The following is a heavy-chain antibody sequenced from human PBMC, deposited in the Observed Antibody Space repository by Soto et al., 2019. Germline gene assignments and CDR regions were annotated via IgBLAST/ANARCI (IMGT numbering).Heavy chain of an antibody. V-gene: IGHV4-59*12. CDR2: IYYSGST. CDR1: GGSLNSFY. D-gene: IGHD1-26*01. Sequence: FGTPSPTRTVSGGSLNSFYWSWIRQPPGKGLEWIGYIYYSGSTNYNPSLKSRGTISVDRSKNQFSLKLSSVTAADTAVYYCARTPTPWGQGTLVTVSS. J-gene: IGHJ5*02. CDR3: ARTPTP.